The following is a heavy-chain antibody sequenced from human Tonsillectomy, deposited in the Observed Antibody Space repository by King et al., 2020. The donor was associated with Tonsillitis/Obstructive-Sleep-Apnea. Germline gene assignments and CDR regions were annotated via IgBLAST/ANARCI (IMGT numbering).Heavy chain of an antibody. V-gene: IGHV4-34*01. CDR1: GGSFSGYY. CDR3: ARSTMFGVVITPLYFDY. CDR2: INHSGSS. D-gene: IGHD3-3*01. J-gene: IGHJ4*02. Sequence: VQLQQWGAGLLKPSETLSLPCAVYGGSFSGYYWSWIRQPPGKGLEWIGEINHSGSSNYNPSLKSRVTISVDTSKNQFSLNLSSVTEADTAVYYCARSTMFGVVITPLYFDYWGQGTLVTVSS.